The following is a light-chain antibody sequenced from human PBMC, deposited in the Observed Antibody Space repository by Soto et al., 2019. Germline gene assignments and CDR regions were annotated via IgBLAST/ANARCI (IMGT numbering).Light chain of an antibody. CDR1: QRVSSNY. J-gene: IGKJ2*01. Sequence: EIVLTQSPGTLSLSPGERATLSCRASQRVSSNYLAWYQQIPGQAPRLLIYGASSRATGIPDRFSGSGSGTDFTLTISRLEPEDFAVYYCQQYGSSPYTFGQGTKVDIK. CDR3: QQYGSSPYT. CDR2: GAS. V-gene: IGKV3-20*01.